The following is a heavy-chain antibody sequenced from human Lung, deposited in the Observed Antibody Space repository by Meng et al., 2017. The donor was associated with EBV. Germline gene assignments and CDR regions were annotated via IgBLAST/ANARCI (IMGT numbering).Heavy chain of an antibody. D-gene: IGHD1-20*01. CDR1: SSSISSNNY. J-gene: IGHJ4*02. V-gene: IGHV4-4*02. CDR2: IYHNENT. Sequence: HLLWSGPGLVKPSQPLSLTCTVSSSSISSNNYWTWVRQSPGNGLEWIGEIYHNENTNYNPSLMSRVTMSLDKSKNHFSLNLRSVTAADTAVYFCARAPGNWNFDSWGQGTLVTVSS. CDR3: ARAPGNWNFDS.